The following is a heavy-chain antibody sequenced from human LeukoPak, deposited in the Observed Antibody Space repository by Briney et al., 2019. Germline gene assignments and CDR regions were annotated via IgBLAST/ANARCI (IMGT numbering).Heavy chain of an antibody. CDR3: ARDPLLAAAGTTY. CDR1: GGSISSGDYY. J-gene: IGHJ4*02. CDR2: IYYSGST. Sequence: SQTLSLTCTVSGGSISSGDYYWSWIRQPPGKGLEWIGYIYYSGSTYYNPSLKSRVTISVDTSKNQFSLKLSSVTAADTAVYYCARDPLLAAAGTTYWGQGTLVTVSS. D-gene: IGHD6-13*01. V-gene: IGHV4-30-4*01.